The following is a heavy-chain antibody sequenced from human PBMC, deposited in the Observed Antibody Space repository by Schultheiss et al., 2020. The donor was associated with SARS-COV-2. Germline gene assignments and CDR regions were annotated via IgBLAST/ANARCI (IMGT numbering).Heavy chain of an antibody. CDR1: GHSFDTYR. Sequence: GESLKISCKGSGHSFDTYRINWVRQMPGKGLEWMGIIYPGDSDTRYSPSFQGQVTISADKSISTAYLQWRSLKASDSAIYYCVRRGPEYGGKLPFDYWGQGTLVTVSS. V-gene: IGHV5-51*01. CDR3: VRRGPEYGGKLPFDY. J-gene: IGHJ4*02. D-gene: IGHD4/OR15-4a*01. CDR2: IYPGDSDT.